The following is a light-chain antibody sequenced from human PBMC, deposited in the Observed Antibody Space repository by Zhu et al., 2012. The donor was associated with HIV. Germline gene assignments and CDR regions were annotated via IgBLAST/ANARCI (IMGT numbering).Light chain of an antibody. V-gene: IGKV1-9*01. CDR3: QQVKTFPLT. CDR2: AAS. J-gene: IGKJ4*01. Sequence: DIQLTQSPSFLSASVGDRVTITCRASEDISSYFARYQQKAGKAPKVLIYAASTLQSGVPPRFSGSGSGTEFTLTISSLQPEDFATYYCQQVKTFPLTFGGGTKVDIK. CDR1: EDISSY.